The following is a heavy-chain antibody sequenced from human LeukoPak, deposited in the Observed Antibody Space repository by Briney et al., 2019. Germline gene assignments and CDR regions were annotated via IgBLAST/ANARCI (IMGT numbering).Heavy chain of an antibody. Sequence: GGSLRLSCAASGFTFSSYGMHWVRQAPGKGLEWVAVIWYDGSNKYYADSVKGRFTISRDNSKNTLYLQMNSLRAEDTAVYYCARDHYGGNSASFDYWGQGTLVTVSS. CDR2: IWYDGSNK. CDR1: GFTFSSYG. J-gene: IGHJ4*02. V-gene: IGHV3-33*01. CDR3: ARDHYGGNSASFDY. D-gene: IGHD4-23*01.